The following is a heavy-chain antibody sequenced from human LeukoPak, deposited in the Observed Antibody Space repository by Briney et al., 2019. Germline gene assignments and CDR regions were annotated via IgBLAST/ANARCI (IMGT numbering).Heavy chain of an antibody. CDR3: AKGAEIDL. D-gene: IGHD3-16*01. CDR2: VTGPGDTT. CDR1: GFTFTNYA. V-gene: IGHV3-23*01. Sequence: GGSLRLSCAVSGFTFTNYAMNWVRQAPGKGLEWVSAVTGPGDTTYYADSAVYLQMNSLRAEDTAIYYCAKGAEIDLWGQGTLVTVSS. J-gene: IGHJ5*02.